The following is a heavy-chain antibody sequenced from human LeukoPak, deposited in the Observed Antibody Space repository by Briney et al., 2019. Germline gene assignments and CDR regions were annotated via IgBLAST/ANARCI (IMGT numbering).Heavy chain of an antibody. CDR2: INWNGGST. Sequence: PGGALRLSCAASGFTFDDYGTSWVRQAPGKGLEWVSGINWNGGSTGYADSVKGRFTISRDNAKNSLYLQMNSLRAEDTALYHCARQGIYGMVVDEGGWYFDYWGQGTLVTVSS. V-gene: IGHV3-20*01. CDR1: GFTFDDYG. J-gene: IGHJ4*02. CDR3: ARQGIYGMVVDEGGWYFDY. D-gene: IGHD1-26*01.